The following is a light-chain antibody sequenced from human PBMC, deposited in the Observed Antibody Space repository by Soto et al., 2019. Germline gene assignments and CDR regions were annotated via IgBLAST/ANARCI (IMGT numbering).Light chain of an antibody. J-gene: IGLJ2*01. Sequence: QAVVTQPPSASGTPGQRVTIFCSGSSSNIGSNTGNWYQQLPGTAPKLLIYNNNQRPSGVPDRFSGSKSGTSASLAISGLQSEDEADYYCAAWDDSLNGVIFGGGTKLTVL. CDR2: NNN. CDR1: SSNIGSNT. CDR3: AAWDDSLNGVI. V-gene: IGLV1-44*01.